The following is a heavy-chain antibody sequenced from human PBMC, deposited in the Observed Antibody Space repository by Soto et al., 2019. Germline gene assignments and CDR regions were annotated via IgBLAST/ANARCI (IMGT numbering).Heavy chain of an antibody. D-gene: IGHD3-16*02. CDR3: ARLMITFGRVIAYNWFDP. Sequence: ASVKVSCKASGYTFTSYGISWVRQAPGRGLEWMGWISTYNGNTNYAQKLQGRVTMTTDTSTSTAYMELRSLRSDDTAVYYCARLMITFGRVIAYNWFDPWGQGTLVTVSS. CDR2: ISTYNGNT. J-gene: IGHJ5*02. V-gene: IGHV1-18*01. CDR1: GYTFTSYG.